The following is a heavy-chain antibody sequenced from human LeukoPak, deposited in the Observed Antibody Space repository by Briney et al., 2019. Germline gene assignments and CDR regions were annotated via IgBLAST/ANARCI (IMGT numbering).Heavy chain of an antibody. Sequence: KPSETLSLTCTVSGGSISSYYWSWIRQPPGKGLEWIGYIYYSGSTNYNPSLKSRVTISVDTSKNQFSLKLSSVAAADTAVYYCARTAVAGTEAVDYWGQGTLVTVSS. CDR1: GGSISSYY. D-gene: IGHD6-19*01. V-gene: IGHV4-59*08. CDR3: ARTAVAGTEAVDY. J-gene: IGHJ4*02. CDR2: IYYSGST.